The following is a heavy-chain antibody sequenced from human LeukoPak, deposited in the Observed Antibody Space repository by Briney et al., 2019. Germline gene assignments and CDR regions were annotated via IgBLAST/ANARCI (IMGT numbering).Heavy chain of an antibody. CDR1: GFTVSSNY. V-gene: IGHV3-66*01. Sequence: GGSLGLSCAASGFTVSSNYMNWVRRAPGKGLEWVSLIYSGGSTHYADSVKGRFTISRDNSKNTLYLQMNSLRAEDTAVYYCARGGDSSYYGDYWGQGTLVTVSS. CDR3: ARGGDSSYYGDY. CDR2: IYSGGST. D-gene: IGHD3-22*01. J-gene: IGHJ4*02.